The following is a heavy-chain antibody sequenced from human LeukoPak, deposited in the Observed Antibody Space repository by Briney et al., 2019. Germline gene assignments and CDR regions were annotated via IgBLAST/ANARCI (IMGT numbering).Heavy chain of an antibody. CDR3: ARDKPGTVKNIENYYYMDV. Sequence: PRGSLRLSCAASGFTFSSYWMNWVRQAPGKGLEWVANMKEDGSEKYYVDSVKGRFTISRDNAKNSLYLQMNSLRAEDTAVYYCARDKPGTVKNIENYYYMDVWGKGTTVTVSS. D-gene: IGHD1-1*01. CDR1: GFTFSSYW. CDR2: MKEDGSEK. V-gene: IGHV3-7*01. J-gene: IGHJ6*03.